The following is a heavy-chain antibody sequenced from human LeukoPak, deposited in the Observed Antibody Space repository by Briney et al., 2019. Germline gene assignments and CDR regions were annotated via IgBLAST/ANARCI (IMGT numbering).Heavy chain of an antibody. Sequence: GRSLRLSCAASGFTFSSYGMHWVRQAPGKGLEGVAVIWYDGSNKYYADSVKGRFTISRDNSKNTLYLQMNSLRAEDTAVYYCARYRRFGELGYWGQGTLVTVSS. CDR1: GFTFSSYG. CDR3: ARYRRFGELGY. J-gene: IGHJ4*02. D-gene: IGHD3-10*01. CDR2: IWYDGSNK. V-gene: IGHV3-33*01.